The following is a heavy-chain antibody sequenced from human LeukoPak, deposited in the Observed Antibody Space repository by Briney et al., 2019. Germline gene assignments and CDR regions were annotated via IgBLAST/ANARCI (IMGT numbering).Heavy chain of an antibody. CDR2: INPNSGGT. CDR3: AREQRLVTNNYYYLEYGMDV. Sequence: GASVTVSFKASGYTFTGYYMHWVRQAPGQGLEWMGWINPNSGGTNYAQKFQGRVTMTRDTSISTAYMELSRLRSDDTAVYYCAREQRLVTNNYYYLEYGMDVWGQGTTVTVSS. J-gene: IGHJ6*02. V-gene: IGHV1-2*02. CDR1: GYTFTGYY. D-gene: IGHD6-13*01.